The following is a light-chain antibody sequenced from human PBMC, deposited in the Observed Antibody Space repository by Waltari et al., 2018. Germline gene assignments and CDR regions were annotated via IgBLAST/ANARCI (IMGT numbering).Light chain of an antibody. CDR1: QSLTRRY. CDR3: QQYGSSVMYT. Sequence: EIALTQSPGTLSLSPGDRATLSCRASQSLTRRYLAWYQQKPGQAPRLLIYGTSSRAAGIPDRFSGSGSGTDFTLTISRLEPEDFAVYYCQQYGSSVMYTFGQGTKLEIK. J-gene: IGKJ2*01. V-gene: IGKV3-20*01. CDR2: GTS.